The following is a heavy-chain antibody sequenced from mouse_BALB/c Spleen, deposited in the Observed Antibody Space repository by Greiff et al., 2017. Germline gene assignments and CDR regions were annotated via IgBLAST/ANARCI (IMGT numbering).Heavy chain of an antibody. CDR2: INPSSGYT. CDR3: GRTDGYYVPMDY. D-gene: IGHD2-3*01. Sequence: VQLQQSGAELARPGASVKMSCKASGYTFTSYTMHWVKQRPGQGLEWIGYINPSSGYTNYNQKFKDKATLTADKSSSTAYMQLSSLTSEDSAVYYCGRTDGYYVPMDYWGQGTSVTVSS. J-gene: IGHJ4*01. V-gene: IGHV1-4*01. CDR1: GYTFTSYT.